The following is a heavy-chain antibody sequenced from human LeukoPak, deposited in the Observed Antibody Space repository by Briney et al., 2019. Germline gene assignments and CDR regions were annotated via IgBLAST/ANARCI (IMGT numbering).Heavy chain of an antibody. CDR2: INHSGST. D-gene: IGHD3-22*01. CDR1: GGSFSGYY. V-gene: IGHV4-34*01. CDR3: ARTESYYYDSSGREAFDI. J-gene: IGHJ3*02. Sequence: SETLSLTCAVYGGSFSGYYWSWIRQPPGKGLEWIGEINHSGSTNYNPSLKSRVTISVDTSKNQFSLKLSSVTAADTAVYYCARTESYYYDSSGREAFDIWGQGTMVTVSS.